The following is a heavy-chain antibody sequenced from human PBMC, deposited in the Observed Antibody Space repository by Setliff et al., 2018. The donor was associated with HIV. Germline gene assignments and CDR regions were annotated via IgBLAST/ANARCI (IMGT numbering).Heavy chain of an antibody. CDR1: GFTFSSFG. CDR2: TSFDEGIK. D-gene: IGHD6-6*01. Sequence: PGGSLRLSCAASGFTFSSFGMHWARQAPGKGLEWVAVTSFDEGIKFYADSVKGRFTISRDNSKNTLYLQMNSLRPEDTAIYYCARDPIKARPDYFDYWGQGTLVTVSS. CDR3: ARDPIKARPDYFDY. V-gene: IGHV3-30*03. J-gene: IGHJ4*02.